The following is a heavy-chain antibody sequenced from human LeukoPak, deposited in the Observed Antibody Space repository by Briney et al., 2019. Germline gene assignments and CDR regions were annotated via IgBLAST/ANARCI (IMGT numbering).Heavy chain of an antibody. Sequence: PGRSLRLSCAASGFTFSSYGMHWVRQAPGKGLEWVAVIWYDGSNKYYADSVKGRFTISRDNSKNTLYLQMNSLRAEDTAVYYCARGDKKPAAITGFDYWGQGTLVTVSS. V-gene: IGHV3-33*01. CDR3: ARGDKKPAAITGFDY. J-gene: IGHJ4*02. D-gene: IGHD2-2*02. CDR1: GFTFSSYG. CDR2: IWYDGSNK.